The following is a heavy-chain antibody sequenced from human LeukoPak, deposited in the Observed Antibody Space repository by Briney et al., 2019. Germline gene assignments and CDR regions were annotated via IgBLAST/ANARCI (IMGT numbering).Heavy chain of an antibody. CDR1: GGSFSGYY. J-gene: IGHJ6*03. CDR2: INHSGST. V-gene: IGHV4-34*01. CDR3: ARGREAAAGTGYYYYYMDV. D-gene: IGHD6-13*01. Sequence: PSETLSLTCAVYGGSFSGYYWSWIRQPPGKGLEWIGEINHSGSTNYNPSLKSRVTISVDTSKNQFSLKLSSVTAADTAVYYCARGREAAAGTGYYYYYMDVWGKGTTVTVSS.